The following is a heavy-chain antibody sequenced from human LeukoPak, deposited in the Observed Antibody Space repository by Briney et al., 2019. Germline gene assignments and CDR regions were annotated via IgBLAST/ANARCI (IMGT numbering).Heavy chain of an antibody. Sequence: GPLRLSCAASRFTFNSYAMSWVRQAPGKGLEWVSVIGGSNGITFYVGSVKGRFTISRDNSKDTLYLQMNSLRAEDTAVYYCARNENSGWGYFDYWGQGTLVTVSS. D-gene: IGHD5-12*01. CDR1: RFTFNSYA. CDR2: IGGSNGIT. J-gene: IGHJ4*02. V-gene: IGHV3-23*01. CDR3: ARNENSGWGYFDY.